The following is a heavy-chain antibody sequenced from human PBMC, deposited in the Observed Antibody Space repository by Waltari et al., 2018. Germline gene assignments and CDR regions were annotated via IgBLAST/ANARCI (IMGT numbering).Heavy chain of an antibody. CDR3: ARAGEYSSSKVDY. J-gene: IGHJ4*02. Sequence: QVQMVQSGAEVKKPGSSVKVSCKASGGTVSSDAISWVRQAVGRGLEWMGSILPIYVTANYAEKFQAWFTIPADKSTSTGYRGLSSLRSEVTAVDYCARAGEYSSSKVDYWGQGTLVTVSS. CDR1: GGTVSSDA. D-gene: IGHD6-6*01. CDR2: ILPIYVTA. V-gene: IGHV1-69*08.